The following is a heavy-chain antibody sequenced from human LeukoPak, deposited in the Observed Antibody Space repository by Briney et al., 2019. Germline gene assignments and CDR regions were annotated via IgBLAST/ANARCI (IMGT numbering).Heavy chain of an antibody. V-gene: IGHV3-21*01. D-gene: IGHD6-19*01. CDR2: MRSSGTYM. J-gene: IGHJ4*02. CDR3: AREGGYSSGWDLDY. CDR1: GFTFSNYN. Sequence: GGSLRLSCAASGFTFSNYNMNWVRQAAGEGVGGGSSMRSSGTYMYYADSVKCRFTISRDKAKNPLYLEMNSLRVEDTAVYYCAREGGYSSGWDLDYWGQGTLVTVFS.